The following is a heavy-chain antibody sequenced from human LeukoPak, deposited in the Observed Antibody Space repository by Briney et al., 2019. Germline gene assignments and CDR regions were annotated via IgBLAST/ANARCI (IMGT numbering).Heavy chain of an antibody. Sequence: ASVKVSCKASGYTFTSYGISWVRQAPGQGLEWMGIINPSGGSTSYAQKFQGRVTMTRGMSTSTVYMELSSLRSEDTAVYYCAREVIAADWGQGTLVTVSS. CDR2: INPSGGST. J-gene: IGHJ4*02. CDR1: GYTFTSYG. CDR3: AREVIAAD. D-gene: IGHD6-13*01. V-gene: IGHV1-46*01.